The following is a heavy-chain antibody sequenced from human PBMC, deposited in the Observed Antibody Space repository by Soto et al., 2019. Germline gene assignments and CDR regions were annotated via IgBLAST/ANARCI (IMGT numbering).Heavy chain of an antibody. CDR3: ARSSSWYYEYGESFDY. CDR1: GGSISSYY. CDR2: IYYSGST. D-gene: IGHD6-13*01. Sequence: PSETLSLTCTVSGGSISSYYWSWIRQPPGKGLEWIGYIYYSGSTNYNPSLKSRVTISVDTSKNQFSLKLSSVTAADTAVYYCARSSSWYYEYGESFDYWGQGTLVTVSS. J-gene: IGHJ4*02. V-gene: IGHV4-59*01.